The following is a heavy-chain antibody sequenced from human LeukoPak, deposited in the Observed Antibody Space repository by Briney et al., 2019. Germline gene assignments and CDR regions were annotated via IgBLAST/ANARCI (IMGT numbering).Heavy chain of an antibody. CDR2: INSDGSST. V-gene: IGHV3-74*01. J-gene: IGHJ5*02. CDR3: ASSGSGNYLRSGA. D-gene: IGHD3-10*01. Sequence: GGSLRLSCSASGFYFGGYAMSWVRQAPGKGLVWVSRINSDGSSTTYADSVKGRFTISRDNAKNTLYLQMNSLRAEDTAVYYCASSGSGNYLRSGAWGQGTLVTVSS. CDR1: GFYFGGYA.